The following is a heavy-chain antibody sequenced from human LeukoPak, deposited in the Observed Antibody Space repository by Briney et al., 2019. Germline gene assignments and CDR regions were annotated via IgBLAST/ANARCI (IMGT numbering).Heavy chain of an antibody. CDR1: GYTFTGYY. J-gene: IGHJ4*02. Sequence: ASVKVSCTASGYTFTGYYMHWVRQAPGQGLEWMGWINPNSGGTNYAQKFQGRVTMTRDTSISTAYMELSRLRSDDTAVYYCAITQPRPPVPLFDYWGQGTLVTVSS. V-gene: IGHV1-2*02. CDR2: INPNSGGT. D-gene: IGHD4-17*01. CDR3: AITQPRPPVPLFDY.